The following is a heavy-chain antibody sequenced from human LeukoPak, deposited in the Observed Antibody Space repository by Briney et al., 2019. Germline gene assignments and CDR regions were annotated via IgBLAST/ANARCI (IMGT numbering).Heavy chain of an antibody. Sequence: SETLSLTCAVYGGSFSGFYWSWIRQPPGQGLEWIGEINHSGRTNFNSSLKSRVTISIDTSKNQFSLQLSSVTAADTAVYYCGRARGYNYGYVGDWGRGTLVTVSS. CDR1: GGSFSGFY. CDR2: INHSGRT. J-gene: IGHJ2*01. D-gene: IGHD5-18*01. V-gene: IGHV4-34*01. CDR3: GRARGYNYGYVGD.